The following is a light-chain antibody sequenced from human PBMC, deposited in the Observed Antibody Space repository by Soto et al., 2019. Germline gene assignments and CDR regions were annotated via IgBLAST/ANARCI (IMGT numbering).Light chain of an antibody. CDR2: QDT. J-gene: IGLJ1*01. CDR1: KLGEKY. Sequence: SYELTQPPSVSVSPGQTASITCSGDKLGEKYACWYQQKPGQSPVLVIYQDTKRPSGIPERFSGSNSGNTATLTISGTQAMDEADYYCQGWDYSTAYYVFGPGTKLTVL. V-gene: IGLV3-1*01. CDR3: QGWDYSTAYYV.